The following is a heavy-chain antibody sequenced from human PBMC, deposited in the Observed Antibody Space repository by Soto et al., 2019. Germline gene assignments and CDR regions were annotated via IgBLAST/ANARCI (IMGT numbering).Heavy chain of an antibody. J-gene: IGHJ5*02. CDR1: GGTFSSYA. CDR2: IIPIFGTA. Sequence: QVQLVQSGAEVKKPGSSVKVSCKASGGTFSSYAISWVRQAPGQGLEWMGGIIPIFGTANYAQKFQRRVTITADDSTSTGYMELSSLRSEDTAVYYFARDMSDYDFWSGYRGWCDPWGQGTLVTVSS. D-gene: IGHD3-3*01. CDR3: ARDMSDYDFWSGYRGWCDP. V-gene: IGHV1-69*01.